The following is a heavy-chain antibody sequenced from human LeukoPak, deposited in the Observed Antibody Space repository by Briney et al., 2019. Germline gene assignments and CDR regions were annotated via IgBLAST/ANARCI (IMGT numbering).Heavy chain of an antibody. CDR1: GGSFSGYY. Sequence: RPSETLSLTCAVYGGSFSGYYWSWIRQPPGKGLEWIGEINHSGSINYNPSLKSRVTISVDTSKNQFSLKLSSVTAADTAVYYCGTTLHTSYFDCWGQGTLVTVSS. V-gene: IGHV4-34*01. CDR2: INHSGSI. J-gene: IGHJ4*02. D-gene: IGHD1-1*01. CDR3: GTTLHTSYFDC.